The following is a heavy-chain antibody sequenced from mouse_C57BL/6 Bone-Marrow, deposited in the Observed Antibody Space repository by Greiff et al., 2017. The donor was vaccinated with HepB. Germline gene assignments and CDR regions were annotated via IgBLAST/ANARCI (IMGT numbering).Heavy chain of an antibody. CDR3: ASKGDCYGSSYWYFDV. Sequence: VQLQQPGAELVRPGTSVKLSCKASGYTFTSYWMHWVKQRPGQGLEWIGVIDPSDSYTNYNQKFKGKATLTVDTSSSTAYMQLSSLTSEDSAVYYCASKGDCYGSSYWYFDVWGTGTTVTVSS. CDR2: IDPSDSYT. CDR1: GYTFTSYW. J-gene: IGHJ1*03. V-gene: IGHV1-59*01. D-gene: IGHD1-1*01.